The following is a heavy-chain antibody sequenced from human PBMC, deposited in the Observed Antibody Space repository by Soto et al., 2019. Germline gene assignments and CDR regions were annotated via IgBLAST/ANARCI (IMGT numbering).Heavy chain of an antibody. V-gene: IGHV1-46*01. Sequence: ASVKVSCKASGYTFTGYYMHWVRQAPGQGLEWMGVINPSGDSTNYAQKFQGRVTMTRDTSTSTVYMELSSLRSEDTAVYYCARDTDILTPDAFDIWGQGTMVT. CDR3: ARDTDILTPDAFDI. D-gene: IGHD3-9*01. CDR2: INPSGDST. J-gene: IGHJ3*02. CDR1: GYTFTGYY.